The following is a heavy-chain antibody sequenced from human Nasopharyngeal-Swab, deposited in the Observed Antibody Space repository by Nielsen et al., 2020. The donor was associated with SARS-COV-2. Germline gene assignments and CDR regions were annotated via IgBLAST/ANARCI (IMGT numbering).Heavy chain of an antibody. Sequence: GGSLRLSCAASGFTFSSYSMNWVRQAPGKGLECVSSISSNSRYIYYSDSVKGRFTISRDNAKNSLYLQMNSLRAEDTAVYYFARDGPELWSYYYYYGMDVWGQGTTVTVSS. J-gene: IGHJ6*02. CDR1: GFTFSSYS. CDR3: ARDGPELWSYYYYYGMDV. CDR2: ISSNSRYI. D-gene: IGHD5-18*01. V-gene: IGHV3-21*01.